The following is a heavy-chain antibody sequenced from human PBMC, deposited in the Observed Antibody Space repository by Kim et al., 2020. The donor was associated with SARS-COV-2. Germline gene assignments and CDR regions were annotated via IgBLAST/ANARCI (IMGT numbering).Heavy chain of an antibody. CDR2: INSDGSDT. D-gene: IGHD6-13*01. CDR1: GFTFSSYW. CDR3: ARGSFQQGFDP. V-gene: IGHV3-74*01. Sequence: GGSLRLSCEASGFTFSSYWMNWVRQGPGKGLVWVSRINSDGSDTHYADSVKGLFTISRDNAKNTLHLQLNSLGVEDTAIYYCARGSFQQGFDPWGQGTLVTVSS. J-gene: IGHJ5*02.